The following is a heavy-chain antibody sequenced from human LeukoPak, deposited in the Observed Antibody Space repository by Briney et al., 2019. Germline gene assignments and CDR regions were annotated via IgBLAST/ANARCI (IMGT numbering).Heavy chain of an antibody. D-gene: IGHD3-22*01. J-gene: IGHJ3*02. V-gene: IGHV4-59*08. CDR2: IYYSGST. Sequence: PSETLSLTCTVSGGSMSSYYWSWIRQPPGKGLEWIGYIYYSGSTNYNPSLKSRVTISVDTSKNQFSLKLSSVTAADTAVYYCARQLRSGDSYGFDIWGQGTMVTVSS. CDR3: ARQLRSGDSYGFDI. CDR1: GGSMSSYY.